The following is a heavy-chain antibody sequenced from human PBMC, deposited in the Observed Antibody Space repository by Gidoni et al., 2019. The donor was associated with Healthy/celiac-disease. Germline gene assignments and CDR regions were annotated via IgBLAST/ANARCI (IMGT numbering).Heavy chain of an antibody. CDR1: GFTFSSYS. Sequence: EVQLVESGGGLVKPGGSLRLSCAASGFTFSSYSMNWVRQAPGKGLEWVSSISSSSSYIYYADSVKGRFTISRDNAKNSLYLQMNSLRAEDTAVYYCARDKGSRIAVASDWFDPWGQGTLVTVSS. CDR2: ISSSSSYI. CDR3: ARDKGSRIAVASDWFDP. V-gene: IGHV3-21*01. D-gene: IGHD6-19*01. J-gene: IGHJ5*02.